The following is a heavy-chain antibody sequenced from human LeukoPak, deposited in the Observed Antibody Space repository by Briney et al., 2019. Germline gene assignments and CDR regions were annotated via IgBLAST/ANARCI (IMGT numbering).Heavy chain of an antibody. D-gene: IGHD1-26*01. CDR1: RGTFCSYT. Sequence: ASVKVSCKASRGTFCSYTISWVRQAPGQGLEWMGRIIPILGIANYAQKFQGRVTITADKSTSTAYMELSSLRSEDTAVYYCARQIVGATTPLDYWGQGTLVTVSS. V-gene: IGHV1-69*02. J-gene: IGHJ4*02. CDR2: IIPILGIA. CDR3: ARQIVGATTPLDY.